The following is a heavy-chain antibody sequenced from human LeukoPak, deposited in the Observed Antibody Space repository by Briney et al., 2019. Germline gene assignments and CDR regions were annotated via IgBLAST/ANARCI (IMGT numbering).Heavy chain of an antibody. CDR1: GFTFSSYS. V-gene: IGHV3-7*01. J-gene: IGHJ6*02. Sequence: GGSLRLSCAASGFTFSSYSMNWVRQAPGKGLEWVANIKQDGSEKYYVDSVKGRFTISRDDAKNSLYLQMNSLRAEDTAVYYCARDSAAAIYYYYGMDVWGQGTTVTVSS. CDR3: ARDSAAAIYYYYGMDV. CDR2: IKQDGSEK. D-gene: IGHD2-2*01.